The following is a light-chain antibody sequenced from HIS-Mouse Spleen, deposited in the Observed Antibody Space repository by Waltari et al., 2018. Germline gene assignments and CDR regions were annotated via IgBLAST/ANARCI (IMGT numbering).Light chain of an antibody. CDR2: WAS. CDR1: QSVLYSPNNKNY. V-gene: IGKV4-1*01. J-gene: IGKJ4*01. CDR3: QQYFSTQLT. Sequence: DIVMTQSPDPLAVSLGERATINCQASQSVLYSPNNKNYLAWYQQKPGQPPKLLIYWASTREAGVPDRFSGSGSGTDFTLTISSLQAEDVAVYYCQQYFSTQLTFGGGTKVEIK.